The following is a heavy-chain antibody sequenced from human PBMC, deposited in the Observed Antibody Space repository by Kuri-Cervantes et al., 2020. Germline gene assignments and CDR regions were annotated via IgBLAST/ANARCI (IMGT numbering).Heavy chain of an antibody. CDR1: GFTFDDYT. CDR3: AKQTANWGSDDC. Sequence: GGSLRLSCAASGFTFDDYTMHWVRQAPGKGLEWVSLISWDGGSTYYADSVKGRFTISRDNSKNSLYLQMNSLRAEDTAVYYCAKQTANWGSDDCWGQGTLVTVSS. CDR2: ISWDGGST. J-gene: IGHJ4*02. V-gene: IGHV3-43*01. D-gene: IGHD7-27*01.